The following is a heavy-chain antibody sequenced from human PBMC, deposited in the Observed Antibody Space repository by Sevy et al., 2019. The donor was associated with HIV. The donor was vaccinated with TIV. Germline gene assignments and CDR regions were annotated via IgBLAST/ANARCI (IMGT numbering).Heavy chain of an antibody. CDR2: IYYNGNI. CDR3: AGENAWGRGYS. Sequence: SETLSLTCTVSGGSITSLYWNWIRQPPGKGLEWIANIYYNGNINYNPSLKSRFTLSLDTSKNQFALRRSSVTAADTARYYCAGENAWGRGYSWGQGTLVTVSS. CDR1: GGSITSLY. J-gene: IGHJ4*02. D-gene: IGHD1-26*01. V-gene: IGHV4-59*11.